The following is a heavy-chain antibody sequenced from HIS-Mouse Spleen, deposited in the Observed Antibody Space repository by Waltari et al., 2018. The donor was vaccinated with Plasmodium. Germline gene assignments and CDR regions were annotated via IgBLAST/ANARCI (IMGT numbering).Heavy chain of an antibody. Sequence: EVQLVESGGGLVKPGGSLRLSCAASGFTFSRDWMSWVRQAPGKGLEWGANIKQDGSEKYYVDSVKGRFTISRDNAKNSLYLQMNSLRAEDTAVYYCASSWYWYFDLWGRGTLVTVSS. CDR2: IKQDGSEK. CDR1: GFTFSRDW. D-gene: IGHD6-13*01. V-gene: IGHV3-7*01. CDR3: ASSWYWYFDL. J-gene: IGHJ2*01.